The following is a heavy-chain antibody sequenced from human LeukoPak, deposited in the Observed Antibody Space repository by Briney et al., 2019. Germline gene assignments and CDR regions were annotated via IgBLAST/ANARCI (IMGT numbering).Heavy chain of an antibody. CDR2: INPNSGGT. CDR1: GYTFTGYY. Sequence: ASVKVSCKASGYTFTGYYMHWVRQAPGQGLEWMGWINPNSGGTNYAQKFQGRVTMTRDTSISTAYMELSRLRSDDTAVYYCARAPKKYLGYCSSTSCPGSWFDPWGQGTLVTVSS. CDR3: ARAPKKYLGYCSSTSCPGSWFDP. V-gene: IGHV1-2*02. J-gene: IGHJ5*02. D-gene: IGHD2-2*01.